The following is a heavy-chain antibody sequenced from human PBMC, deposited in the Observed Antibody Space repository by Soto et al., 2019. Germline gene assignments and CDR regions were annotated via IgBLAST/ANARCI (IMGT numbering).Heavy chain of an antibody. CDR2: IYPGDSDT. CDR1: GYSFTSYW. D-gene: IGHD6-19*01. CDR3: ARQYSSGWYGAGYFDY. Sequence: PGESLKISCKGSGYSFTSYWIGWVRQVPGKGLEWMGIIYPGDSDTRYSPSFQGQVTISADKSISTAYLQWSSLKASDTAMYYCARQYSSGWYGAGYFDYWGQGTLVTVSS. J-gene: IGHJ4*02. V-gene: IGHV5-51*01.